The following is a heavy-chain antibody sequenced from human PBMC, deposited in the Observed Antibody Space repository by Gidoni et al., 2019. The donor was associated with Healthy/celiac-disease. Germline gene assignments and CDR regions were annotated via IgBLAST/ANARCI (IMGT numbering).Heavy chain of an antibody. CDR2: IYPGDSDT. J-gene: IGHJ5*02. CDR3: ARRAVVVVAATHGTSDWFDP. D-gene: IGHD2-15*01. Sequence: EVQLVQSGAEVTKPGESLKISCKGSGYSFTSYWIGWVRQMPGKGLEWMGIIYPGDSDTRYSPSVQGQVTISADKSISTAYLQWSSLKASDTAMYYCARRAVVVVAATHGTSDWFDPWGQGTLVTVSS. V-gene: IGHV5-51*01. CDR1: GYSFTSYW.